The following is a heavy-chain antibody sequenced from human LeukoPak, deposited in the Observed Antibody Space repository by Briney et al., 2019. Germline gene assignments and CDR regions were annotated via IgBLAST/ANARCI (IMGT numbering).Heavy chain of an antibody. J-gene: IGHJ4*02. D-gene: IGHD6-13*01. V-gene: IGHV3-74*01. CDR3: ARVRSSSWFDY. CDR1: GFTFSSPS. Sequence: PGGSLRLSCSASGFTFSSPSMHWVRRAPGKGLVWVSRISSDGTSTNYADSVKGRFIISRDNAKNTLYLQMNSLRAEDTAVYFCARVRSSSWFDYWGQGTLVAVSS. CDR2: ISSDGTST.